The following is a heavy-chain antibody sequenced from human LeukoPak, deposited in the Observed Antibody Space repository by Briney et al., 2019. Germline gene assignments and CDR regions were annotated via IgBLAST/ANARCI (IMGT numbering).Heavy chain of an antibody. D-gene: IGHD1-26*01. CDR1: GGSISSGSYY. V-gene: IGHV4-61*02. J-gene: IGHJ6*03. CDR2: IYTSGIT. Sequence: SSETLSLTCTVSGGSISSGSYYWSWIRQPAGKGLEWIGRIYTSGITNYNPSLKSRVTMSVDTSKNQFSLKLSSVTAADTAVYYCARDYVGARHLVGYMDVWGKGTTVTVSS. CDR3: ARDYVGARHLVGYMDV.